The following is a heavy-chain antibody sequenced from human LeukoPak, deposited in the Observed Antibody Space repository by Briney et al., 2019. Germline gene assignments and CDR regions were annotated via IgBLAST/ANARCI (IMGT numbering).Heavy chain of an antibody. CDR3: ARGGVINYFDY. D-gene: IGHD3-10*01. CDR1: GFTFSIYS. CDR2: IRSSSSTI. Sequence: GGSLRLSCAASGFTFSIYSMNWVRQAPGKGLEWVSYIRSSSSTIYYADSVKGRFTISTDNAKNSLYLQMNSLRAEDTALYYCARGGVINYFDYWGQGTLVTVSS. V-gene: IGHV3-48*01. J-gene: IGHJ4*02.